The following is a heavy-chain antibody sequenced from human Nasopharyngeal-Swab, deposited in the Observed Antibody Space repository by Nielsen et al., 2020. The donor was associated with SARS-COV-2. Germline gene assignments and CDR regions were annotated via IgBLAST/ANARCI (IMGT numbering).Heavy chain of an antibody. V-gene: IGHV1-18*01. D-gene: IGHD1-26*01. Sequence: ASVQVSCKASGYTFTSYGISWVRQAPGQGLEWMGWISAYNGNTNYAQKLQGRVTMTTDTSTSTDYMELRGLRSDDTAVYYCARDGRGSSDAFDIWGPGTMVPVSS. CDR1: GYTFTSYG. J-gene: IGHJ3*02. CDR2: ISAYNGNT. CDR3: ARDGRGSSDAFDI.